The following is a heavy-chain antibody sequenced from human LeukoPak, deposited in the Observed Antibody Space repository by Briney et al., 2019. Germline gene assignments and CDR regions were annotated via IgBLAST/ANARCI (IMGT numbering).Heavy chain of an antibody. Sequence: SQTLSLTCAISGDNLSSNSAPWNWITHPPSRGLEWLVRTYYWSNLYNYYAVSVKSRITVKPDRSTNQFALQLRSVTPEDTAVYYCARTGLGVNWFAPWGQGTLVTVSS. CDR3: ARTGLGVNWFAP. CDR1: GDNLSSNSAP. J-gene: IGHJ5*02. D-gene: IGHD3-10*01. V-gene: IGHV6-1*01. CDR2: TYYWSNLYN.